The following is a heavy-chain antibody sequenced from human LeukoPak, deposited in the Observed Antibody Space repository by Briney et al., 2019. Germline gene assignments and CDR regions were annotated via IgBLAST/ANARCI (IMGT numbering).Heavy chain of an antibody. CDR1: GGSISTTNW. CDR2: VHLSGRT. CDR3: AREGGPYRPLDY. Sequence: PSETLSLTCGVSGGSISTTNWWTWVRQPPGEGLEWIGEVHLSGRTHYNPSLESRVTMSVDMPENHISLRLTSVTAADTAVYYCAREGGPYRPLDYSGQGTLVTVSS. J-gene: IGHJ4*02. V-gene: IGHV4-4*02.